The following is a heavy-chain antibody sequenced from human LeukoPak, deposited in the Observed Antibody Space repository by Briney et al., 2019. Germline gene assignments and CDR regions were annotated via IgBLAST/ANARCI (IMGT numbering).Heavy chain of an antibody. CDR3: ARKLGRWFDP. CDR1: GFTFSSYW. J-gene: IGHJ5*02. D-gene: IGHD3-16*01. Sequence: GSLRLSCAASGFTFSSYWMSWVRQPPGKGLEWIGEIYHSGSTNYNPSLKSRVTISVDKSKNQFSLKLSSVTAADTAVYYCARKLGRWFDPWGQGTLVTVSS. V-gene: IGHV4-4*02. CDR2: IYHSGST.